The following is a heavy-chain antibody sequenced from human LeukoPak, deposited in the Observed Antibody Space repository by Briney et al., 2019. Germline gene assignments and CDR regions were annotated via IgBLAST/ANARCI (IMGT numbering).Heavy chain of an antibody. D-gene: IGHD1-14*01. V-gene: IGHV3-7*01. CDR2: IKQDGSEK. CDR1: GFTFSTYW. J-gene: IGHJ4*02. CDR3: ARNVYRTFDS. Sequence: PGGSLRLSCAASGFTFSTYWMSWVRQAPGKGPEWVANIKQDGSEKYYMDSVRDRFTISRDNAKNSLYLQMNSLRVEDTAVYYCARNVYRTFDSWDQGTLVTVSS.